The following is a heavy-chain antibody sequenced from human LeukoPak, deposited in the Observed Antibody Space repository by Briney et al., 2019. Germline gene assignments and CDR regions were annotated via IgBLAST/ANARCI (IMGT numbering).Heavy chain of an antibody. CDR3: ARLRAAPAAIESAHFRSDY. CDR1: GYSFTSYW. CDR2: TYPGDSDT. Sequence: PGESLKISCKGSGYSFTSYWIGWVRQMPGKGLEWMGITYPGDSDTRYSPSFQGQVTISADKSISTAYLQWSSLKASDTAMYYCARLRAAPAAIESAHFRSDYWGQGTLVTVSS. J-gene: IGHJ4*02. D-gene: IGHD2-2*01. V-gene: IGHV5-51*01.